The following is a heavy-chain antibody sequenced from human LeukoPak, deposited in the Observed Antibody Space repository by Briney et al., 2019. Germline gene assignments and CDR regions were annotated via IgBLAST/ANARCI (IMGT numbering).Heavy chain of an antibody. J-gene: IGHJ4*02. CDR3: ARDLREQLPQSGY. CDR2: ISSSSSTI. V-gene: IGHV3-48*01. Sequence: GGSLRLSCAASGFTLSIYSMNWVRQAPGKGLEWVSYISSSSSTIYYADSVKGRFTISRDNSKNTLYLQMNSLRAEDTAVYYCARDLREQLPQSGYWGQGTLVTVSS. D-gene: IGHD6-6*01. CDR1: GFTLSIYS.